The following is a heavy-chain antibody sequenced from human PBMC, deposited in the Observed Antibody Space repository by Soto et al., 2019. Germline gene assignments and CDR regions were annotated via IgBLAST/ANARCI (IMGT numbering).Heavy chain of an antibody. CDR3: ARLIESYYYDSSGRAPIFDI. CDR2: IIPIFGTA. D-gene: IGHD3-22*01. V-gene: IGHV1-69*13. Sequence: SVKVSCKASGGTFSGYAISWVRQAPGQGLEWMGGIIPIFGTANYAQKFQGRVTITADESTSTAYMELSSLRSEYTAVYYCARLIESYYYDSSGRAPIFDIWGQGSMVTVSS. CDR1: GGTFSGYA. J-gene: IGHJ3*02.